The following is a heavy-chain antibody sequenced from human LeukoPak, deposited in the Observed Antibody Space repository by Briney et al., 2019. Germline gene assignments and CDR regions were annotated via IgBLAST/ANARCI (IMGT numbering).Heavy chain of an antibody. J-gene: IGHJ6*03. D-gene: IGHD3-3*01. CDR3: ARAERSITIFGRSYYYYMDV. V-gene: IGHV1-2*02. CDR1: GYTFTGYY. CDR2: INPNSGGT. Sequence: EASVKVSCKASGYTFTGYYMHWVRQAPGQGLEWMGWINPNSGGTNYAQKFQGRVTMTRDTSISTAYMELSRLRSDDTAVYYCARAERSITIFGRSYYYYMDVWGKGTTVTVSS.